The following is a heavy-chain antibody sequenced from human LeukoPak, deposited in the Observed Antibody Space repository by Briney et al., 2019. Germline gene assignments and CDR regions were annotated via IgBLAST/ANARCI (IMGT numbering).Heavy chain of an antibody. CDR3: ARDLGGRQWLAVCFDY. CDR2: INPSSGGT. J-gene: IGHJ4*02. D-gene: IGHD6-19*01. V-gene: IGHV1-2*02. CDR1: GYTFTGYY. Sequence: GASVKVSCKASGYTFTGYYMHWVRQAPGQGLEWMGWINPSSGGTNYAQKFQGRVTMTRDTSISTAYMELSRLRSDDTAVYYCARDLGGRQWLAVCFDYWGQGTLVTVSS.